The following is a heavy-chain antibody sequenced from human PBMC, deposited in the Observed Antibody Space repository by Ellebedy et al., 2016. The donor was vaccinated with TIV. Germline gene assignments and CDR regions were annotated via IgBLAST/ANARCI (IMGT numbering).Heavy chain of an antibody. V-gene: IGHV3-74*01. D-gene: IGHD6-19*01. CDR1: GFTFSSYW. Sequence: PGGSLRLSCAASGFTFSSYWMHWVRQAPGKGLVWVSRINSDGSSISYADSVKGRFTISRDNAKNPLYLQMNSLRAEDTAVYYCARAGSSGWEAYFDLWGRGTLVTVSS. CDR2: INSDGSSI. CDR3: ARAGSSGWEAYFDL. J-gene: IGHJ2*01.